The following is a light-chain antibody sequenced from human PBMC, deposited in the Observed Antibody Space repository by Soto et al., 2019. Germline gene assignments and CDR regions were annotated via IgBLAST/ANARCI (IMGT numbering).Light chain of an antibody. V-gene: IGLV2-14*01. Sequence: QSVLTQPASVSGSPGQSITISCTGTSSDVGDYNRVSWYQQHSGKAPKLMIYEVSNRPSGVSNRFSGSKSGNTASLTISGLQAEDEADYYCLSYTTSSTYVFGTGTKLTVL. CDR2: EVS. J-gene: IGLJ1*01. CDR3: LSYTTSSTYV. CDR1: SSDVGDYNR.